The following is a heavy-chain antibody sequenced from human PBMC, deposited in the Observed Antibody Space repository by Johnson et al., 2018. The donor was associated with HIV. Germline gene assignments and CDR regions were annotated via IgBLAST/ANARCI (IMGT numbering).Heavy chain of an antibody. Sequence: VQLVESGGGLVQPGGSLRLSCAASEFTVSRNYMSWVRQAPGKGLEWVSIIYSGGSTYYADSVTGRVTISRDNSKNTLYLQMNSLRAEDTAVYYWAKAGPREYSSSLDAFDIWGQGTMVTVSS. V-gene: IGHV3-66*01. CDR1: EFTVSRNY. J-gene: IGHJ3*02. D-gene: IGHD6-6*01. CDR3: AKAGPREYSSSLDAFDI. CDR2: IYSGGST.